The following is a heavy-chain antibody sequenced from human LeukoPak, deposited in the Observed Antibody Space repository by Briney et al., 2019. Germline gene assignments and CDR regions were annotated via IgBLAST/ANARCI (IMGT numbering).Heavy chain of an antibody. CDR2: ISYSGST. V-gene: IGHV4-59*12. CDR3: ARDRVGSSWYF. Sequence: KPSETLSLTCTVSGVSISSCYWGWIRQPPGKGLEWIGYISYSGSTNYNPSLKSRLTISIDTSKNQFSLKLSSVTAADTAVYYCARDRVGSSWYFGGQGTLVTVSS. J-gene: IGHJ4*02. CDR1: GVSISSCY. D-gene: IGHD6-13*01.